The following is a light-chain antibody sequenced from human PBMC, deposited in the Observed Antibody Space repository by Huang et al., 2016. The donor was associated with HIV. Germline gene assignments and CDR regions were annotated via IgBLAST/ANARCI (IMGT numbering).Light chain of an antibody. J-gene: IGKJ4*01. CDR1: QSVRSY. CDR3: QQRSAWPLT. V-gene: IGKV3-11*01. CDR2: DAS. Sequence: EIVLTQSPATLSLSPGERATLSCRASQSVRSYLAWYQQKPGQAPRLLIYDASNRATGIPARFSGSGSGTDVTLTISNLQSEDFAVYYCQQRSAWPLTLGGGTKVEIK.